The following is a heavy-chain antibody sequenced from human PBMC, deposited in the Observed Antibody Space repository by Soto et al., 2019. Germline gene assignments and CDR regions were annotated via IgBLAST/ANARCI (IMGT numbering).Heavy chain of an antibody. CDR3: ARITTTVTTGGFDY. D-gene: IGHD4-17*01. V-gene: IGHV2-70*11. Sequence: SGPTLVKPTQTLTLTCTFSGFSLSTSGMCVSWIHQPPGKALEWLARIDWDDDKYYSTSLKTRLTISKDTSKNQVVLTMTNMDPVDTATYYCARITTTVTTGGFDYWGQGTLVTVSS. CDR2: IDWDDDK. J-gene: IGHJ4*02. CDR1: GFSLSTSGMC.